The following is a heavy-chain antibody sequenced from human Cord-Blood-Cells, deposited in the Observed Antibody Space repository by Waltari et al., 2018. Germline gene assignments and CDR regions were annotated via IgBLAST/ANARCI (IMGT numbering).Heavy chain of an antibody. J-gene: IGHJ4*02. D-gene: IGHD1-26*01. V-gene: IGHV3-73*02. CDR1: GFTFSGSA. CDR2: IRSKANSYAT. CDR3: TRRELTHDY. Sequence: EVQLVESGGGLVQPGGSLKLSCAASGFTFSGSALHWVRQASGKGLEWVGRIRSKANSYATAYAASVKGRFTISRDDSKNTAYLQMNSLKTEDTAVYYCTRRELTHDYWGQGTLVTVSS.